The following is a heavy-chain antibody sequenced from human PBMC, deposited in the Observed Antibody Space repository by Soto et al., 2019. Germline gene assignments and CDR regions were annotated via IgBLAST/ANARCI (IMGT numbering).Heavy chain of an antibody. V-gene: IGHV1-2*04. D-gene: IGHD3-3*01. CDR2: INPNSGGT. J-gene: IGHJ6*02. Sequence: ASVKVSCKASGYTFTGYYMHWLLQAPGQGLEWMGWINPNSGGTNYAQKFQGWVTMTRDTSISTAYMELSRLRSDDTAVYYCARDRLRFLEWLLYGGYYYYGMDVWGQGTTVTVSS. CDR3: ARDRLRFLEWLLYGGYYYYGMDV. CDR1: GYTFTGYY.